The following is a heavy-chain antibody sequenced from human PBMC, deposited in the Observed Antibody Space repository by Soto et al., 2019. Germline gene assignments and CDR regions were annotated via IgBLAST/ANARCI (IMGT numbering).Heavy chain of an antibody. D-gene: IGHD3-22*01. CDR1: GYTFTSYY. Sequence: ASVKVSCKASGYTFTSYYMHWVRQAPGQGLEWMGIINPSGGSTSYAQKFQGRVTMTRDTSTSTVYMELSSLRSEDTAVYYCARGYYYDSSGYGIDAFDIWGQGTMVTVS. CDR3: ARGYYYDSSGYGIDAFDI. J-gene: IGHJ3*02. V-gene: IGHV1-46*01. CDR2: INPSGGST.